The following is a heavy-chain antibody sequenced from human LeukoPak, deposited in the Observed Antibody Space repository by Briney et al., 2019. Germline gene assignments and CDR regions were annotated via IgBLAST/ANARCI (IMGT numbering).Heavy chain of an antibody. D-gene: IGHD3-10*01. Sequence: GGSLRLSCAASGFTFDNYAMHWVRQAPGRGLEWVSGIAWNSGNTGFADSVKGRFTISRDNAENSLSLQMNSLTPEDTAFYFCAKDMNSYGSGSSYNPWGPFDSWGQGTLVTVSS. J-gene: IGHJ4*02. CDR3: AKDMNSYGSGSSYNPWGPFDS. V-gene: IGHV3-9*01. CDR2: IAWNSGNT. CDR1: GFTFDNYA.